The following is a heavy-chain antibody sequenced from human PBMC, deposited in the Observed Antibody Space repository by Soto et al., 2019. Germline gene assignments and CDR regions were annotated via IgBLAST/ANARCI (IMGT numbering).Heavy chain of an antibody. Sequence: GGSLRLSCAASRFTLSSYAMSWVRQAPGKGLEWVSGISGSAGSTYYADSVKGRFTISRDTSKNTLYLQMNSLRAEDTAVYYCAKSSDGPESYYYGMDVWGQGTTVTVSS. CDR1: RFTLSSYA. J-gene: IGHJ6*02. V-gene: IGHV3-23*01. D-gene: IGHD6-6*01. CDR3: AKSSDGPESYYYGMDV. CDR2: ISGSAGST.